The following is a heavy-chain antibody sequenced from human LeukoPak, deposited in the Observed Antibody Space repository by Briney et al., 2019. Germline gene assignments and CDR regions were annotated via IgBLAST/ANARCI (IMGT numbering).Heavy chain of an antibody. V-gene: IGHV4-34*01. Sequence: SETLSLTCAVYGGSFNDYYWSWIRQSPGKGLEWIGEINHGGSTNYNSSLKSRVTISVDKSRNHFSLNLSSVTAADTAVYYCARVNINNWHSCDYWGQGTLVTVSS. D-gene: IGHD1-1*01. J-gene: IGHJ4*02. CDR3: ARVNINNWHSCDY. CDR2: INHGGST. CDR1: GGSFNDYY.